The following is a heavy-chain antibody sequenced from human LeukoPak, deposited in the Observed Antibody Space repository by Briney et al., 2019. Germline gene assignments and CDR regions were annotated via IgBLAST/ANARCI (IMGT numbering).Heavy chain of an antibody. Sequence: GGSLRLSCAASGFTVSSNYMSWVRQAPGKGLEWVSSISNSGTYIYYADSMKGRFTISRDNAKNSLHLQMNSLKVEDTAVYYCARDRIVGATIDYWGQGTLVTVSS. V-gene: IGHV3-21*01. CDR1: GFTVSSNY. CDR3: ARDRIVGATIDY. J-gene: IGHJ4*02. D-gene: IGHD1-26*01. CDR2: ISNSGTYI.